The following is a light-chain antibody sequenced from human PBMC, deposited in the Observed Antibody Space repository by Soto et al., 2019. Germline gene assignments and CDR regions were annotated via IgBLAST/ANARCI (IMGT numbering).Light chain of an antibody. V-gene: IGKV4-1*01. CDR1: QSVLYSSNNKNY. CDR3: QQFYHTPLT. J-gene: IGKJ4*01. Sequence: DIVMTQSPDSLAVSLGESATINCKSSQSVLYSSNNKNYLAWYQQKPGQPPKLLIYWASTRESGVPDRFSGSGSGTDFTLTISSLQAEDVAVYYCQQFYHTPLTFGGGTKVEIK. CDR2: WAS.